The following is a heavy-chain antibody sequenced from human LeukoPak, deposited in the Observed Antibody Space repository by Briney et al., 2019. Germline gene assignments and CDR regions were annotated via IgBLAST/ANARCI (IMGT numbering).Heavy chain of an antibody. CDR2: ISWNSGSI. J-gene: IGHJ4*02. Sequence: GRSLRLSCAASGFTFDDYAMHWVRQAPGKGLEWVSGISWNSGSIGYADSVKGRFTISRDNAKNSLYLQMNSLRAEGTALYYCAKHYSSGWYSTLDYWGQGTPVTVSS. CDR1: GFTFDDYA. D-gene: IGHD6-19*01. CDR3: AKHYSSGWYSTLDY. V-gene: IGHV3-9*01.